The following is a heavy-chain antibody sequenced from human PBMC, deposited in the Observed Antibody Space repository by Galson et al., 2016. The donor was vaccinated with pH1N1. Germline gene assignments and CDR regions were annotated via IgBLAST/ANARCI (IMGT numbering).Heavy chain of an antibody. D-gene: IGHD3-3*01. CDR2: IKEDGSER. CDR3: ARDGNFWSGLGYSYYYYMDV. CDR1: GFTFSRYW. V-gene: IGHV3-7*01. Sequence: SLRLSCAASGFTFSRYWMSWVRQASGKGLEWVANIKEDGSERYYVDSVKGRFTISRDNAKKTLYLQMNSLRAEDTAVYYCARDGNFWSGLGYSYYYYMDVWGKGTTVIVSS. J-gene: IGHJ6*03.